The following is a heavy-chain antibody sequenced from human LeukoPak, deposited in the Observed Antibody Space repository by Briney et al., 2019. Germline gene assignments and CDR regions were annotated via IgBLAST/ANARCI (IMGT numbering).Heavy chain of an antibody. D-gene: IGHD3-3*01. V-gene: IGHV1-69*13. Sequence: ASVKVSCKASGGTFSSYAISWVRQAPGQGLEWMGGIIPIFGTANYAQKFQGRVTITADESTSTAYMELSSLRSEDTAVYYCAVTLNNPGITIFGVAPGGLFDPWGQGTLVTVSS. CDR2: IIPIFGTA. J-gene: IGHJ5*02. CDR3: AVTLNNPGITIFGVAPGGLFDP. CDR1: GGTFSSYA.